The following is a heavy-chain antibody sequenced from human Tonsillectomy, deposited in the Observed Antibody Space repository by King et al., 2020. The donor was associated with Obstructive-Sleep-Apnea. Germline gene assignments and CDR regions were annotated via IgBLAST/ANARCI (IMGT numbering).Heavy chain of an antibody. V-gene: IGHV3-74*01. CDR3: ARRYSSIWAFDY. J-gene: IGHJ4*02. CDR2: INSDGSST. CDR1: VFTFSNYW. Sequence: VQLVESGGGLVQPGGSLRLSCAASVFTFSNYWMHLVRLGPGNGPVWVSRINSDGSSTDYVGAVKGRFTISRDNAKNTLYLQMNSLRPEDTAVYFCARRYSSIWAFDYWGQGTLVTVSS. D-gene: IGHD6-13*01.